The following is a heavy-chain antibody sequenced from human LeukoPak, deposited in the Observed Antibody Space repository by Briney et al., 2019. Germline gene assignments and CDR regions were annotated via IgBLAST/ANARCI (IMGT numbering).Heavy chain of an antibody. CDR2: IIPIFGTA. V-gene: IGHV1-69*13. D-gene: IGHD3-22*01. J-gene: IGHJ3*02. CDR3: ARGTYYYDSSGYWDAFDI. Sequence: SVKVSCKASGGTFSSYAISWVRQAPGQGLEWMGGIIPIFGTANYAQKFQGRVTITADESTSTAYMELSSLRSEDTAVYYCARGTYYYDSSGYWDAFDIWGQGTMVTVSS. CDR1: GGTFSSYA.